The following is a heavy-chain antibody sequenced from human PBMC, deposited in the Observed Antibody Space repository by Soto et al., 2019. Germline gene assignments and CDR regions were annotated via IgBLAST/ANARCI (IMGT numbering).Heavy chain of an antibody. D-gene: IGHD3-10*01. CDR2: INAGNGNT. V-gene: IGHV1-3*01. CDR1: GYTFTSYG. CDR3: ARVRVIRGVIPSHFGL. J-gene: IGHJ4*02. Sequence: QIQLMQSGAEVKKPGASVKVSCRASGYTFTSYGIHWVRQAPGQRLEWTGWINAGNGNTKYSEKFQGRVTITRDTSASTAYLELSSLRSEDTAVYYCARVRVIRGVIPSHFGLWGQGTLVTVSS.